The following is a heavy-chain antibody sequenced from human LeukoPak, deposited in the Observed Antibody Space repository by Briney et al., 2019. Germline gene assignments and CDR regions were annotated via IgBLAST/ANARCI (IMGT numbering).Heavy chain of an antibody. D-gene: IGHD2-2*01. CDR2: IYYSGST. Sequence: SETLSLTCTVSSGSISSSSYYWGWIRQPPGKGLEWIGSIYYSGSTYYNPSLKSRVTISVDTSKNQFSLKLSSVTAADTAVYYCAGPSPAAGWFDPWGQGTLVTVSS. CDR1: SGSISSSSYY. CDR3: AGPSPAAGWFDP. V-gene: IGHV4-39*01. J-gene: IGHJ5*02.